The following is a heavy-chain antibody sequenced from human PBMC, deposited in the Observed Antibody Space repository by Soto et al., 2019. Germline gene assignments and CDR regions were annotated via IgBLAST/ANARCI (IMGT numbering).Heavy chain of an antibody. CDR1: GSSLRNFY. CDR3: ARTCFDSGTYYNSCFDP. CDR2: IYNTGST. Sequence: PSETLSLTCSLSGSSLRNFYLNWVPQSPGKGLEWIGSIYNTGSTSYNPSLKSRVTMSVDTSKNQFSLELTSVTAADAAVYYCARTCFDSGTYYNSCFDPWGQGTLVTVSS. V-gene: IGHV4-59*01. J-gene: IGHJ5*02. D-gene: IGHD3-10*01.